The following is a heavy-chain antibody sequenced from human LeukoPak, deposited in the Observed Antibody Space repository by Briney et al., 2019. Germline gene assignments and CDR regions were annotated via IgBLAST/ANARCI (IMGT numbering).Heavy chain of an antibody. CDR3: ARSVPSRDYGSSSFDY. J-gene: IGHJ4*02. D-gene: IGHD4-17*01. V-gene: IGHV4-4*07. Sequence: SETLSLTCTVSGGSISSYYWSWVRQPAGKGLEWIGRIYTRGNTNYNPSLKSRVTMSVDTSKNQFSLKVNSLSAADTAMYYCARSVPSRDYGSSSFDYWGQGILVTVSS. CDR1: GGSISSYY. CDR2: IYTRGNT.